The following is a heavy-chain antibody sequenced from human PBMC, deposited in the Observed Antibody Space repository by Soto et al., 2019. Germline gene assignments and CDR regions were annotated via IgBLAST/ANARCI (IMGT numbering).Heavy chain of an antibody. CDR3: ERDRGIAASSWGNYYYGMDV. CDR2: IYYSGST. Sequence: SETLSLTCTVSGGSISSYYWSWIRQPPGKGLEWIGYIYYSGSTNYNPSLKSRVTISVDTSKNQFSLKLGSVTAAETAVYYCERDRGIAASSWGNYYYGMDVWGQGTTVTVSS. D-gene: IGHD6-13*01. V-gene: IGHV4-59*01. J-gene: IGHJ6*02. CDR1: GGSISSYY.